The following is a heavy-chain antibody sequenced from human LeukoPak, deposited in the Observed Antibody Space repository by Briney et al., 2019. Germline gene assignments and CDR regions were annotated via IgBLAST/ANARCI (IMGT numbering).Heavy chain of an antibody. Sequence: ASVKVSCKTSGYNFVIYGISWVRQAPGQGLEWMGRIGANNGNTNYAQKYQDRVTVTADTSTSTAYMELRSLRSDDTAVYYCARDLDNRNDMYYLDRWGQGTLVTVSS. CDR1: GYNFVIYG. J-gene: IGHJ4*02. D-gene: IGHD1-14*01. V-gene: IGHV1-18*01. CDR3: ARDLDNRNDMYYLDR. CDR2: IGANNGNT.